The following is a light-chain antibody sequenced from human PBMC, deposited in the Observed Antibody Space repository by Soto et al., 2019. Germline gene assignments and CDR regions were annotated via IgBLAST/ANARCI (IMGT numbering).Light chain of an antibody. CDR3: KQYNSYPLT. CDR1: QSISSY. V-gene: IGKV1-39*01. CDR2: AAY. Sequence: DIQMTQSPSSLSASVGDRVTITCRASQSISSYLNWYQQKPGKAPKLLIYAAYSLQSGVPSRFSGSGSGTDFTLTIRSLQSDDFATYCCKQYNSYPLTFGGGTKVDIK. J-gene: IGKJ4*01.